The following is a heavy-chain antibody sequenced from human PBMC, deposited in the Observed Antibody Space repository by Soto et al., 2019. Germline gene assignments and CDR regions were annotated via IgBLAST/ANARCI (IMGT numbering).Heavy chain of an antibody. CDR2: ISSSSSYI. CDR1: GFTFSSYS. J-gene: IGHJ3*02. D-gene: IGHD3-22*01. V-gene: IGHV3-21*01. Sequence: GGSLRLSCAASGFTFSSYSMNWVRQAPGKGLEWVSSISSSSSYIYYADSVKGRFTISRDNAKDSLYLQMNSLRAEDTAVYYCARGRRYDSSGYYHDAFDIWGQGTMVTVSS. CDR3: ARGRRYDSSGYYHDAFDI.